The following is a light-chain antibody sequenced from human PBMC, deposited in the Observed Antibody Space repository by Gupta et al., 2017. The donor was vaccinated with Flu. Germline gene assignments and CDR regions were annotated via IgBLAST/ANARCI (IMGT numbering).Light chain of an antibody. CDR2: GAS. CDR3: LQYHSGAPRARWT. V-gene: IGKV3-15*01. J-gene: IGKJ1*01. CDR1: QIVSTN. Sequence: SVAPGERATLSCRASQIVSTNLAWYQQKPGQAPRLLIYGASTRATDTPARFSGSGSGREFTLTISSRQSEDFAGYYCLQYHSGAPRARWTFGQGTKVEIK.